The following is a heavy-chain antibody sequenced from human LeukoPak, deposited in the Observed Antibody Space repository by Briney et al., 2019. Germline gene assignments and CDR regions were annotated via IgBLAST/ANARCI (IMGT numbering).Heavy chain of an antibody. CDR3: AKQSRPAVRGGFDY. Sequence: PGGSLRLSCAASGFTFSSYAMGWVRQAPGKGLEWVSAISGSGGSTYYADSVKGRFTISRDNSKNTLYLQMNSLRAEDTAVYYCAKQSRPAVRGGFDYWGQGTLVTVSS. V-gene: IGHV3-23*01. CDR1: GFTFSSYA. D-gene: IGHD2-2*01. J-gene: IGHJ4*02. CDR2: ISGSGGST.